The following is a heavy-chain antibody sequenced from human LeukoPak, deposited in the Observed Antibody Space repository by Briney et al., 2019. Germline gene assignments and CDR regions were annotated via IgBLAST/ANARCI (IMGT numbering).Heavy chain of an antibody. V-gene: IGHV3-48*01. CDR2: ISSSSSTI. J-gene: IGHJ4*02. CDR1: GFTFSSYS. CDR3: ARGRSSWELTEFDY. D-gene: IGHD1-26*01. Sequence: QTGGSLRLSCAASGFTFSSYSMNWVRQAPGKGLEWVSYISSSSSTIYYADSVKGRFTISRDNAKNSLYLQMNSLRAEDTAVYYCARGRSSWELTEFDYWGQGTLVTVSS.